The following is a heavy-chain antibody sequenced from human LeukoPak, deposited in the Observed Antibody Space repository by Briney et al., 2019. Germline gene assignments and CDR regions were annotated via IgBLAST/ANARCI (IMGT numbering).Heavy chain of an antibody. CDR3: ARDTNGVDV. Sequence: SETLSLTCAVYGGSFSGYYWSWIRQPPGKGLEWIGEINHSGSTTYNSSLKSRVTISLDTSKNQFSLKLSSVTAADTAVYYCARDTNGVDVWGQGTTVTVSS. CDR2: INHSGST. V-gene: IGHV4-34*01. D-gene: IGHD1-1*01. CDR1: GGSFSGYY. J-gene: IGHJ6*02.